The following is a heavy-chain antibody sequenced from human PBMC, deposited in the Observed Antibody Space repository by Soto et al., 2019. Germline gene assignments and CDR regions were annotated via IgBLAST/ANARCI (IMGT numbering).Heavy chain of an antibody. CDR2: IWYDGSNK. D-gene: IGHD3-22*01. V-gene: IGHV3-33*01. CDR1: GFAFSSYG. Sequence: GSLRLSCAASGFAFSSYGMHWVRQAPGKGLEWVAVIWYDGSNKYYADSVKGRFTISRDNSKNTLYLQMNSLRAEDTAVYYCARAHYDSSGYYYLDYWGQGTQVTVSS. J-gene: IGHJ4*02. CDR3: ARAHYDSSGYYYLDY.